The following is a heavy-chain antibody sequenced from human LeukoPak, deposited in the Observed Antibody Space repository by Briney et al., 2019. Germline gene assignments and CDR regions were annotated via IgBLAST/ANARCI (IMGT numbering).Heavy chain of an antibody. Sequence: GGSVKVSCKASGYTFTCYYMHWGRQAPGQGVEGMGWINPNSGGTNYAQKFQGRVTMTRDTSISTAYMELSRLRSDDTAVYYCARTLYIAAAPGGFDYWGQGTLVTVSS. CDR2: INPNSGGT. CDR3: ARTLYIAAAPGGFDY. V-gene: IGHV1-2*02. D-gene: IGHD6-13*01. J-gene: IGHJ4*02. CDR1: GYTFTCYY.